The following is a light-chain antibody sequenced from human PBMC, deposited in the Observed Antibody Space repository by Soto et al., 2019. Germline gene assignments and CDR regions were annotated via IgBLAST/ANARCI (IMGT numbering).Light chain of an antibody. Sequence: QSALTQPASVSGSPGQSITISCTGTSSDVGAYNYVSWYQQHPAKAPKLMIYDVNIRPSGVSTRFSGSTSANTASLTIFGLQADDEAAYYCTSWTTGTTVKFGGGTKLTVL. CDR1: SSDVGAYNY. CDR2: DVN. J-gene: IGLJ2*01. CDR3: TSWTTGTTVK. V-gene: IGLV2-14*01.